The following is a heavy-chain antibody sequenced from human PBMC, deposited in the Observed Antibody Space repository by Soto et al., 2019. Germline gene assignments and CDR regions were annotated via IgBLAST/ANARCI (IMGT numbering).Heavy chain of an antibody. Sequence: RASVKVSCKASGGTFSSYAISWVRQAPGQGLEWMGGIIPIFGTANYAQKFQGRVTITADESTSTAYMELSSLRSEDTAVYYCARDRKYSSSWGRHVDYYYYGMDVWGQGTTVTVYS. J-gene: IGHJ6*02. V-gene: IGHV1-69*13. CDR3: ARDRKYSSSWGRHVDYYYYGMDV. CDR1: GGTFSSYA. D-gene: IGHD6-13*01. CDR2: IIPIFGTA.